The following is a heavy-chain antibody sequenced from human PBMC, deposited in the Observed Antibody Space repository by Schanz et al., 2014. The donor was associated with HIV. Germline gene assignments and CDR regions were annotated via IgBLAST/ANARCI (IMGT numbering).Heavy chain of an antibody. CDR2: ISGSGAST. J-gene: IGHJ4*02. Sequence: EVQLLESGGGLEQPGGSLRLSWAASGFTFSNFAMSWVRQGPGKGVAGATSISGSGASTFHAGPVKGRFTISRDKSKNTLYLQMTTLRTEDTAVYYCAKPEYDSSGNSQSHFDYWGQGTLVTVSS. D-gene: IGHD3-22*01. V-gene: IGHV3-23*01. CDR1: GFTFSNFA. CDR3: AKPEYDSSGNSQSHFDY.